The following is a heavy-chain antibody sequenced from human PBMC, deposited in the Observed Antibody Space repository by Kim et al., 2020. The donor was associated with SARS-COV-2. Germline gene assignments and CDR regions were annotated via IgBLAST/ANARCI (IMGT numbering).Heavy chain of an antibody. V-gene: IGHV2-5*02. Sequence: SGPTLVNPTQTLTLTCTFSGFSLSTSGVGVGWIRQPPGKALEWLALIYWDDDKRYSPSLKSRLTITKDTSKNQVVLTMTNMDPVDTATYYCALDPSSSVEGWMVRGAEGYWGQGTLVTVSS. CDR3: ALDPSSSVEGWMVRGAEGY. J-gene: IGHJ4*02. CDR2: IYWDDDK. D-gene: IGHD3-10*01. CDR1: GFSLSTSGVG.